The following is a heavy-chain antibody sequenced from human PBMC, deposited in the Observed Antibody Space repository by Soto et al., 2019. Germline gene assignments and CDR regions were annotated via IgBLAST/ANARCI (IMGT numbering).Heavy chain of an antibody. CDR1: GGSISSGDYY. CDR3: AHYSSGRAFDI. CDR2: IYYSGST. Sequence: TLSLTCTVSGGSISSGDYYWSWIRQPPGKGLEWIGYIYYSGSTYYNPSLKSRVTISVDTSKNQFSLKLSSVTAADTAVYYRAHYSSGRAFDIWGQGTMVTVSS. V-gene: IGHV4-30-4*01. D-gene: IGHD6-19*01. J-gene: IGHJ3*02.